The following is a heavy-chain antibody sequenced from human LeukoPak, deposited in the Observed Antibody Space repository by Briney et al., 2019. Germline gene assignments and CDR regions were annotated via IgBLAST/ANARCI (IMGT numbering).Heavy chain of an antibody. Sequence: SETLSLTCTVSGGSISSYSWSWIRQPAGKGLEWIGRMFTSGSTNSNPSLKSRVAMSVDTSKNQFSLSLSSVTAADTAVYFCARDCQFYDTNGSTYSYVYMDVWGKGTTVTVS. D-gene: IGHD2-8*01. CDR1: GGSISSYS. V-gene: IGHV4-4*07. CDR2: MFTSGST. J-gene: IGHJ6*03. CDR3: ARDCQFYDTNGSTYSYVYMDV.